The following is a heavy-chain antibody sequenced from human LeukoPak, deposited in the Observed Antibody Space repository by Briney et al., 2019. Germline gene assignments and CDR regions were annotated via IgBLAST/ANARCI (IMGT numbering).Heavy chain of an antibody. CDR1: GASVSGSAYY. J-gene: IGHJ4*02. V-gene: IGHV4-39*01. CDR3: AKSGGYGLIDY. Sequence: SETLSLTCTVSGASVSGSAYYWGWIRQPPGKGLEWIGNIYYSGSTYYNESLESRVTIPIDTSKNQFSLKLNSVTAADTAMYYCAKSGGYGLIDYWGQGTLVTVSS. D-gene: IGHD1-26*01. CDR2: IYYSGST.